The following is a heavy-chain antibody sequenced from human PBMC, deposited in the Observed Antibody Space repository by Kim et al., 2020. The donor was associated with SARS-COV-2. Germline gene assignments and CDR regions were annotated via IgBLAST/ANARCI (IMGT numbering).Heavy chain of an antibody. CDR3: AKAGGPSCYNHLSN. J-gene: IGHJ4*02. CDR1: GFTLGNYA. V-gene: IGHV3-23*01. D-gene: IGHD2-2*02. Sequence: GGSLRLSCAASGFTLGNYAMGWARLAPGRGLEWVSVVCGSGDRTYYADSVKGRFTISRDNSKSTLYLQMNSLKVEDTAIYYCAKAGGPSCYNHLSNWGQGPLVTVSS. CDR2: VCGSGDRT.